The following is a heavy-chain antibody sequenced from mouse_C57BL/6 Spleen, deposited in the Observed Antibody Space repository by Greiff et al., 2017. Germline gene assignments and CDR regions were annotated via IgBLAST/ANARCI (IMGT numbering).Heavy chain of an antibody. CDR2: IYPGSGST. Sequence: VQLQQPGAELVKPGASVKMSCKASGSTFTRYWIPWVKQRPGPGLEWIGDIYPGSGSTNYNEKFKSKATLTVDTSSRTAYMQLSSLTSEDSAVYYCARDGNYTYAMDYWGQGTSVTVSS. D-gene: IGHD2-1*01. J-gene: IGHJ4*01. V-gene: IGHV1-55*01. CDR3: ARDGNYTYAMDY. CDR1: GSTFTRYW.